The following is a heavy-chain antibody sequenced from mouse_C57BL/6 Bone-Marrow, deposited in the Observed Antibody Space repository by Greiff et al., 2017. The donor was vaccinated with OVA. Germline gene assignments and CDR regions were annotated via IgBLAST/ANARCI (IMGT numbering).Heavy chain of an antibody. J-gene: IGHJ3*01. CDR1: GFNIKDDH. CDR2: IYPENGDT. V-gene: IGHV14-4*01. CDR3: TSVLLY. Sequence: EVQLQPSGAELVRPGASVKLSCPASGFNIKDDHMHWVKQRPEQGPVGSGWIYPENGDTEYASKFQSKATITADTSSNTAYLQLSSLTSEDTAVYYCTSVLLYWGQGTLVTVSA.